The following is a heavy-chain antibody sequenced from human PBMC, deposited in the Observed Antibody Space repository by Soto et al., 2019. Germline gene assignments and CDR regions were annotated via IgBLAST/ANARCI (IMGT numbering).Heavy chain of an antibody. CDR1: GGSISSHY. V-gene: IGHV4-59*11. CDR2: IYNSGST. D-gene: IGHD2-15*01. Sequence: QVQLQESGPGLVKPSETLSLTCTVSGGSISSHYWSWIRQPPGMGLEYIGYIYNSGSTNYNPSLKSRVTISGDTSKNQFSLMLSSVTAADTAVYFCARGGGSPDYWGQGTLVTVSS. J-gene: IGHJ4*02. CDR3: ARGGGSPDY.